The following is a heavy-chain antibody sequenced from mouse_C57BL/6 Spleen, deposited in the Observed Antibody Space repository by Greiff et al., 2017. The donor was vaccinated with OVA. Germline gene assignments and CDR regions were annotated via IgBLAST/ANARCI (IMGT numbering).Heavy chain of an antibody. CDR2: IWPGGGT. CDR1: GFSLTSYA. Sequence: VQLQQSGPGLVAPSQSLSITCTVSGFSLTSYAISWVRQPPGKGLEWLGVIWPGGGTNYNSALKSRLSISKDNSKSQVFLKMNSLQTDDTARYYCARPSSGYYFDYWGQGTTLTVSS. D-gene: IGHD3-2*02. J-gene: IGHJ2*01. CDR3: ARPSSGYYFDY. V-gene: IGHV2-9-1*01.